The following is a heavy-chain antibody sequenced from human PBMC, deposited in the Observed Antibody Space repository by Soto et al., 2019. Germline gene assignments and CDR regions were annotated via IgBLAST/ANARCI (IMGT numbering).Heavy chain of an antibody. V-gene: IGHV4-30-4*01. Sequence: QVQLQESGPGLVKPSQTLSLTCTVSGGSISSGDYYWSWIRQPPGKGLEWIGYIYYSGSTYYNPSLESGVTISVDTSKNQFSLKLSAVTAADTAVYYCARFGGYSYAVDYWGQGTLVTVSS. J-gene: IGHJ4*02. CDR1: GGSISSGDYY. D-gene: IGHD5-18*01. CDR2: IYYSGST. CDR3: ARFGGYSYAVDY.